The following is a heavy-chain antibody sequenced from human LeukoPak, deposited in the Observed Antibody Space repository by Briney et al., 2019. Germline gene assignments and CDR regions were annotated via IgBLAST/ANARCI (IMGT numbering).Heavy chain of an antibody. CDR3: AKVNSGSYAALGY. CDR1: GFTFPCA. CDR2: IVGNGERT. V-gene: IGHV3-23*01. J-gene: IGHJ4*02. Sequence: GGSLRLSCAASGFTFPCAMSWVRQAPGKGLEWVSAIVGNGERTFYADSVRGRFTISRDNSKNTLYLQMNSLRAEDTAVYYCAKVNSGSYAALGYWGQGTLVTVSS. D-gene: IGHD1-26*01.